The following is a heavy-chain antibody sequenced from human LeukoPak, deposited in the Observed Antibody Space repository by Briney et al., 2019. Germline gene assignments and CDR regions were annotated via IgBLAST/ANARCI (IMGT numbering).Heavy chain of an antibody. CDR1: GGSFNSSDYY. J-gene: IGHJ3*02. D-gene: IGHD3-3*01. CDR3: ARGRRDFWSGLI. CDR2: IHQSGST. Sequence: SQTLSLTCTVSGGSFNSSDYYWSWIRQPPGKGLEWIGYIHQSGSTYYNPSLESRVIMSVDRSKNQFALKLTSVTAADTAVYYCARGRRDFWSGLIWGQGTMVTVSS. V-gene: IGHV4-30-2*01.